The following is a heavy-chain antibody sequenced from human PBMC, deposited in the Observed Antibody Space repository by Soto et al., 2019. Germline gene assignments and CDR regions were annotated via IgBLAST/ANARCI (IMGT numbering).Heavy chain of an antibody. CDR3: ARGGYYDSSGYYTSGYYYGMDV. V-gene: IGHV1-18*01. CDR2: ISPYNDDT. Sequence: ASVKVSCKASGYTFNSYGISWVRQAPGQGLEWLGWISPYNDDTKYAQRLQGRVTMSTDTSSRTAYMHLRSLRSDDTAVYFCARGGYYDSSGYYTSGYYYGMDVWGQGTTVTVSS. CDR1: GYTFNSYG. J-gene: IGHJ6*02. D-gene: IGHD3-22*01.